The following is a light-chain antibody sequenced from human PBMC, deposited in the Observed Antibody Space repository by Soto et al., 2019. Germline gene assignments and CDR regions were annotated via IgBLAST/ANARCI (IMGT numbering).Light chain of an antibody. CDR1: RSDVGGYNF. CDR2: EVT. J-gene: IGLJ1*01. V-gene: IGLV2-8*01. Sequence: QSALTQPPSASGSRGQSVSISCAGTRSDVGGYNFVSWYQQHPGKAPKLILYEVTKRPSGVPDRFSGSKSGNTASLTVSGLQTEDEAHYYCSSYAGSKNRYVFGTGTKLTVL. CDR3: SSYAGSKNRYV.